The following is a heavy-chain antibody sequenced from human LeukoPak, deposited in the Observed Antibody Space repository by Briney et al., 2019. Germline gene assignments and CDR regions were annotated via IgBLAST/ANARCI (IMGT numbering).Heavy chain of an antibody. V-gene: IGHV4-38-2*02. CDR1: GYSITSGYH. CDR3: ARRGDFWSGYDWFDP. J-gene: IGHJ5*02. Sequence: SETLSLTCTVSGYSITSGYHWGWIRQPPGKGLEWIGSIYHSGSTHYNPSVKSRVTISVDASKNQISLKLFSVTAADTAVYYCARRGDFWSGYDWFDPWGQGTLVTVSS. D-gene: IGHD3-3*01. CDR2: IYHSGST.